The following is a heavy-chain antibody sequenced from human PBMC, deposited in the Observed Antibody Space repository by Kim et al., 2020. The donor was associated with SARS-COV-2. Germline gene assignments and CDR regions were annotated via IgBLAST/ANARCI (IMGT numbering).Heavy chain of an antibody. CDR3: ARASSVGSGWSFWFDP. CDR2: IIPIFGTA. J-gene: IGHJ5*02. V-gene: IGHV1-69*13. Sequence: SVKVSCKASGGTFSSYAISWVRQAPGQGLEWMGGIIPIFGTANYAQKFQGRVTITADESTSTAYMELSSLRSEDTAVYYCARASSVGSGWSFWFDPWGQGTLVTVSS. D-gene: IGHD6-19*01. CDR1: GGTFSSYA.